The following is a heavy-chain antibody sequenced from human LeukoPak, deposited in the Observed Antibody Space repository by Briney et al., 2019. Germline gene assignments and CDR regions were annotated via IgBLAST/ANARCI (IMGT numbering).Heavy chain of an antibody. D-gene: IGHD6-13*01. V-gene: IGHV3-21*01. J-gene: IGHJ3*02. CDR2: ISSSSSYI. CDR3: AREYSSSRLFGAFDI. Sequence: GGSLRLSCAASGFTFSSYSMNWVRQAPGKGLEWVSSISSSSSYIYYADSVKGRFTISRDNAKNSLYLQMNSLRAEDTAVYYCAREYSSSRLFGAFDIWGQGTMVTVSP. CDR1: GFTFSSYS.